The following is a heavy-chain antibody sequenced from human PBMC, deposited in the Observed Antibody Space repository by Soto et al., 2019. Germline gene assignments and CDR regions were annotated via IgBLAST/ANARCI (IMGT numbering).Heavy chain of an antibody. J-gene: IGHJ4*02. V-gene: IGHV3-23*01. CDR3: AKHAIRYYGSGSYYFDY. D-gene: IGHD3-10*01. CDR2: ISGSGGST. CDR1: GFPFSSYA. Sequence: VGSLRLSCAASGFPFSSYAMSWVRQAPGKGLEWVSAISGSGGSTYYADSVKGRFTISRDNSKNTLYLQMNSLRAEDTAVYYCAKHAIRYYGSGSYYFDYWGQGTLVTVSS.